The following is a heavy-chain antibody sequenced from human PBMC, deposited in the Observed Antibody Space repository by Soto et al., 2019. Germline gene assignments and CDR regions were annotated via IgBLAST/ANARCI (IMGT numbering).Heavy chain of an antibody. Sequence: ASVKVSCKASGYMFTGFYLHWVRQAPGQGLEWMGWINPNNGVTTYAKNFQGRVTMTRDSSISTAYMELSSLRSDDTAVYFCAAAAIPVAGRHPELRGQGNVVTGSS. V-gene: IGHV1-2*02. CDR2: INPNNGVT. CDR1: GYMFTGFY. J-gene: IGHJ4*02. CDR3: AAAAIPVAGRHPEL. D-gene: IGHD6-19*01.